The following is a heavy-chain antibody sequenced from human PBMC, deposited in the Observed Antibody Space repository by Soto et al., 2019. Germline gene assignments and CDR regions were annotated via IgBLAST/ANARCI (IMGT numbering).Heavy chain of an antibody. V-gene: IGHV3-21*01. Sequence: GGSLRLSCAASGFSFSGYSMNWVRQAPGKGLEWVSSISSGERHMYYADSVKGRFTISRDDVKNSVYLQMSSLRAEDTAMYYCARWACTSVSCHMLDQWGQGTLVTVSS. CDR2: ISSGERHM. D-gene: IGHD2-8*02. J-gene: IGHJ4*02. CDR1: GFSFSGYS. CDR3: ARWACTSVSCHMLDQ.